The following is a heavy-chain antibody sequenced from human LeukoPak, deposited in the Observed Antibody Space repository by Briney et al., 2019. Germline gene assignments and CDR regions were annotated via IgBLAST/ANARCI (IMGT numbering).Heavy chain of an antibody. CDR1: GASISSSNFY. CDR2: IYYGETT. D-gene: IGHD6-19*01. Sequence: SETLSLTCTVSGASISSSNFYWDWIRQSPGKGLEWIGNIYYGETTSYNPSFKSRVTISVDSSKNQFSLKVSSVTAADTAVYYCARKSSGWYLRFRANWFDPWGQGTLVTVSS. J-gene: IGHJ5*02. V-gene: IGHV4-39*01. CDR3: ARKSSGWYLRFRANWFDP.